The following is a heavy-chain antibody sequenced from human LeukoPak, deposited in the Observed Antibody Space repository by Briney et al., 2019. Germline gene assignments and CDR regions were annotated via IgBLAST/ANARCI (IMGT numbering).Heavy chain of an antibody. CDR1: GYTFTSYG. CDR2: ISAYNGNT. Sequence: GASVKVSCKASGYTFTSYGISWVRQAPGQGLEWMGWISAYNGNTNYAQKLQGRVTMTTDTSTSTAYMELRSLRSDDTAVYYCARTYYYDSSGYYLGGYFDYWGQGTLVTVSS. D-gene: IGHD3-22*01. V-gene: IGHV1-18*01. CDR3: ARTYYYDSSGYYLGGYFDY. J-gene: IGHJ4*02.